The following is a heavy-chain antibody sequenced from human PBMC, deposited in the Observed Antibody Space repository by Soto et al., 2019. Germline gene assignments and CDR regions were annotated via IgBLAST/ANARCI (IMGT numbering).Heavy chain of an antibody. J-gene: IGHJ5*02. CDR1: GYTFTSYY. CDR2: INPSGGST. Sequence: ASVKVSCKASGYTFTSYYMHWVRQAPGQGLEWMGIINPSGGSTSYAQKFQGRVTMTRDTSTSTVYMELSSLRSEDTAVYYCARDPGTTWPDNWFDHWGQGTLVTFSS. V-gene: IGHV1-46*01. D-gene: IGHD1-1*01. CDR3: ARDPGTTWPDNWFDH.